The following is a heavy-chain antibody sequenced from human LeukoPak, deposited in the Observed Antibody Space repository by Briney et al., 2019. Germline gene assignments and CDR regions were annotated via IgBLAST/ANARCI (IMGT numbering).Heavy chain of an antibody. CDR2: IRGSGSYT. J-gene: IGHJ4*02. CDR3: AKEEVNYADYSIDY. CDR1: GFTFSGYA. Sequence: GGSLRLSCAASGFTFSGYAMSWVRQAPGKGLEWVPSIRGSGSYTYYADSVKGRFTTSRDNSKNTLYLQMNSLRAEDTAVYYCAKEEVNYADYSIDYWGQGTLVTVSS. V-gene: IGHV3-23*01. D-gene: IGHD4-17*01.